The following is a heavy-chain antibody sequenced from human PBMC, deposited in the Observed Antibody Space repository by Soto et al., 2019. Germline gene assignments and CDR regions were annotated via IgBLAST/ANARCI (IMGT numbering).Heavy chain of an antibody. D-gene: IGHD1-1*01. Sequence: ASETLSLTCTVSGGSISSGGYSWTWIRQHPGKGLEWIGYIYYSGSTYYKTSLKSRITISVDTSKNQLSLKLSSVTAADTAVYYCARRYGYSFDYWGQGTLVTVSS. V-gene: IGHV4-31*03. CDR2: IYYSGST. CDR3: ARRYGYSFDY. J-gene: IGHJ4*02. CDR1: GGSISSGGYS.